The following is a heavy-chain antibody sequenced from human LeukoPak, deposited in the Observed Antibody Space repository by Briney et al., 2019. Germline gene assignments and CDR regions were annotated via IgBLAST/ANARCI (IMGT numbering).Heavy chain of an antibody. D-gene: IGHD6-25*01. Sequence: AGGSLRLSCAASGFTFSNYGMHWVRQAPGKGLEWIGSVYYSGSTYYNSALKSRVSISVDTSRNQFSLKLYSVTAADTSVYFCARIAAPGLAWGQGTLVTVSS. CDR1: GFTFSNYG. J-gene: IGHJ5*02. CDR2: VYYSGST. V-gene: IGHV4-39*01. CDR3: ARIAAPGLA.